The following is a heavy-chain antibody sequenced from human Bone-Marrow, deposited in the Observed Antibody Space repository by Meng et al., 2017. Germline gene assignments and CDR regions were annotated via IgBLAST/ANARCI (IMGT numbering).Heavy chain of an antibody. Sequence: GESLKLSCQGSGYSFTSYWIGWVRQMPGNGLEWMGIIYPGDSDTRYSPSFQGQVTISADKSISTAYLQWSSLKASDTAMYYCARGGFGELLRRWFDPWGQGTLVTVSS. V-gene: IGHV5-51*01. CDR3: ARGGFGELLRRWFDP. D-gene: IGHD3-10*01. CDR1: GYSFTSYW. CDR2: IYPGDSDT. J-gene: IGHJ5*02.